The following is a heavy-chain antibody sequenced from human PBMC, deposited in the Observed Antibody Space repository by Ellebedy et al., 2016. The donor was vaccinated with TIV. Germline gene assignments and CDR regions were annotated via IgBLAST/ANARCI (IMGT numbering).Heavy chain of an antibody. J-gene: IGHJ3*02. Sequence: GESLKISCAASGFTFSRYWMHWVRQAPGKGLVWVSRINSDGSSTSYADSVKGRFTISRDNAKNTLYLQMNSLRAEDTAVYYCALLGGGAFDIWGQGTMVTVSS. D-gene: IGHD3-16*01. CDR3: ALLGGGAFDI. CDR1: GFTFSRYW. CDR2: INSDGSST. V-gene: IGHV3-74*01.